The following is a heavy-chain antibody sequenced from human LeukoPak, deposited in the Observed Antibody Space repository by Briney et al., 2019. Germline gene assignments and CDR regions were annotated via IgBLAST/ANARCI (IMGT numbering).Heavy chain of an antibody. CDR3: ARGSATVVDNWFDP. D-gene: IGHD4-23*01. V-gene: IGHV4-31*03. Sequence: SETLSLTCTVSGGSISSGGYYWSWIRQHPGKGLEWIGYIYYSGSTYYNPSLKSRVTISVDTSKNQFSLKLSSVTAADTAVYYCARGSATVVDNWFDPWGQGTLVTVSS. J-gene: IGHJ5*02. CDR1: GGSISSGGYY. CDR2: IYYSGST.